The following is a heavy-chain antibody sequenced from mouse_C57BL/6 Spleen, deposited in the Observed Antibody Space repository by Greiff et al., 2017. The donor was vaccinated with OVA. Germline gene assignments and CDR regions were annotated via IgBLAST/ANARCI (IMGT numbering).Heavy chain of an antibody. CDR3: ARRGGYYGSTHWYFDV. CDR2: IDPSDSYT. CDR1: GYTFTSYW. V-gene: IGHV1-59*01. Sequence: VQLQQPGAELVRPGTSVKLSCKASGYTFTSYWMHWVKQRPGQGLEWIGVIDPSDSYTNYNQKFKGKATLTVDTSSSTAYMQLSSLTSEDSAVYYCARRGGYYGSTHWYFDVWGTGTTVTVSS. D-gene: IGHD1-1*01. J-gene: IGHJ1*03.